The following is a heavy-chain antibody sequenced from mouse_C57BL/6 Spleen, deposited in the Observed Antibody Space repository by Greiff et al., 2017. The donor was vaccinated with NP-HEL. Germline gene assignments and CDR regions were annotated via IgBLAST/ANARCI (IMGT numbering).Heavy chain of an antibody. J-gene: IGHJ4*01. CDR3: ARRYYGSSYDYYAMDY. Sequence: VQLQQPGAELVRPGSSVKLSCKASGYTFTSYWMDWVKQRPGQGLEWIGNIYPSDSETHYNQKFKDKATLTVDKSSSTAYMQLSSLTSEDSAVYYCARRYYGSSYDYYAMDYWGQGTSVTVSS. V-gene: IGHV1-61*01. CDR1: GYTFTSYW. CDR2: IYPSDSET. D-gene: IGHD1-1*01.